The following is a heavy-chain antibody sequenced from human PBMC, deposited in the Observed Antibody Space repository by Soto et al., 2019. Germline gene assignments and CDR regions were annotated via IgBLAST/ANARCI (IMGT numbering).Heavy chain of an antibody. CDR3: ARDGGGYTSSWFFDH. CDR2: IQNDGSST. CDR1: GFSLSDYA. Sequence: PGGSLRLSCVASGFSLSDYAVNWVRQAPGKGLVWVSRIQNDGSSTLYADSVKGRFTISRDNAKNTLYLQMNSLRAEDTAVYYCARDGGGYTSSWFFDHWGQGTPVTVSS. V-gene: IGHV3-74*01. J-gene: IGHJ4*02. D-gene: IGHD6-13*01.